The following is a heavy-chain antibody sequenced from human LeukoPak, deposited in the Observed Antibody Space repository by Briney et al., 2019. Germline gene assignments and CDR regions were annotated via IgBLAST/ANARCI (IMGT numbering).Heavy chain of an antibody. Sequence: SQALPLTCAISGGSVSSNSAAWNWLRQSPSRGLEWLGRTYYRSKWYNDYAVSVKSRITINPDTSKNQFSLQLNSVTPEDTAVYYCAFTVTGDDAFDIWGQGKMVTVSS. CDR2: TYYRSKWYN. V-gene: IGHV6-1*01. CDR1: GGSVSSNSAA. CDR3: AFTVTGDDAFDI. D-gene: IGHD4-11*01. J-gene: IGHJ3*02.